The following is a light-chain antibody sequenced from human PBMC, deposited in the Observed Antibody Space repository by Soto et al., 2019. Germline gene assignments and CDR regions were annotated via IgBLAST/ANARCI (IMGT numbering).Light chain of an antibody. V-gene: IGLV2-8*01. CDR3: RSYAGSNTVV. CDR2: EVS. J-gene: IGLJ2*01. CDR1: SSDVGGYNY. Sequence: QSVLTQPPSASGSPGQSVTISCTGTSSDVGGYNYVSWYQQHPGKAPKLMIYEVSKRPSGVPDRFSGSKSGNPASLTVSGLQAEDEADYYCRSYAGSNTVVFGGGTKLTVL.